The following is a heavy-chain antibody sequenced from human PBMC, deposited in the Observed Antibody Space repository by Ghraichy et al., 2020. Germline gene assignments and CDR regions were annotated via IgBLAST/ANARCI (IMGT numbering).Heavy chain of an antibody. CDR2: ISWDGGST. J-gene: IGHJ6*03. V-gene: IGHV3-43*01. D-gene: IGHD3-10*01. CDR3: AKGDEAYVSYTYMDV. Sequence: GESLNISCAASGFTFDDYTMHWVRQAPGKGLEWVSLISWDGGSTYYADSVKGRFTISRDNSKNSLYLQMNSLRTEDTALYYCAKGDEAYVSYTYMDVWGKGTTVTVSS. CDR1: GFTFDDYT.